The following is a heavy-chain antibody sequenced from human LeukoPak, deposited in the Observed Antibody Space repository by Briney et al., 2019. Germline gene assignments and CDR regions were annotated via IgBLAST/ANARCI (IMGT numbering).Heavy chain of an antibody. D-gene: IGHD5-18*01. J-gene: IGHJ4*02. CDR2: INHSGST. CDR3: ARIQLWVDY. Sequence: SETPSLTCTVSGDSISSGGYYWSWIRQPPGKGLEWIGEINHSGSTNYNPSLKSRVTISVDTSKNQFSLKLSSVTAADTAMYYCARIQLWVDYWGQGTLVTVSS. V-gene: IGHV4-39*01. CDR1: GDSISSGGYY.